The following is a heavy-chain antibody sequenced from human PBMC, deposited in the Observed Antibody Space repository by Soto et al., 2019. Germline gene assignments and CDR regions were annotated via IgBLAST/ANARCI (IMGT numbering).Heavy chain of an antibody. CDR2: IIPIFGTA. CDR3: ARGANWNDHYYYGMDV. J-gene: IGHJ6*02. D-gene: IGHD1-1*01. CDR1: GGTFSSYA. Sequence: QVQLVQSGAEVKKPGSSVKVSCKASGGTFSSYAISWVRQAPGQGLEWMGGIIPIFGTANYAQKFQGRVTITGDESTRTAYMELSSLRSVDTAVYYCARGANWNDHYYYGMDVWGQGTTVTVSS. V-gene: IGHV1-69*12.